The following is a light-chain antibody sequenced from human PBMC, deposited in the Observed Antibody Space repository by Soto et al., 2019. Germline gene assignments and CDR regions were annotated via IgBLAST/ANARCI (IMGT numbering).Light chain of an antibody. Sequence: ERVMTHSPATLSVSPGERAALSFMASQSVMRNLAWYQQKPGQAPRLLIFGASTRATGIPARFSGSGSGTEFTLTISSLQSEDFAVYYCQQYNNWLITFGQGTRLEV. CDR2: GAS. CDR3: QQYNNWLIT. V-gene: IGKV3-15*01. J-gene: IGKJ5*01. CDR1: QSVMRN.